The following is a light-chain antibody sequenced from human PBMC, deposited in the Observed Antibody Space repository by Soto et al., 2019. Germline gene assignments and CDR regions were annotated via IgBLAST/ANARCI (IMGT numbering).Light chain of an antibody. CDR3: QQSYSTAWT. J-gene: IGKJ1*01. CDR1: QNISKY. CDR2: SVS. V-gene: IGKV1-39*01. Sequence: DIQMTQSPSSLSASVGDRVTITCRASQNISKYLNWYQQRAGKAPNLLLYSVSTLESWVPSRVSGSGSGTDFTLTVSSLQPEDFGSYDCQQSYSTAWTFGQGTRVDIK.